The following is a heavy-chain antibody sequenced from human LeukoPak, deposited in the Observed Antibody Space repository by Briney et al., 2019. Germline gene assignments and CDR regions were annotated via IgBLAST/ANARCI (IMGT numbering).Heavy chain of an antibody. Sequence: SQTLSLTCAISGDSVSSNSAAWNWIRQSPSRGLEWLGRTYYRSRWFNDYALSVKSRITINPDTSKNQLSLQLNSVTPEDTAVYYCARVQLWFGERAGSYYYYYMDVWGKGTTVTISS. V-gene: IGHV6-1*01. CDR2: TYYRSRWFN. CDR1: GDSVSSNSAA. CDR3: ARVQLWFGERAGSYYYYYMDV. D-gene: IGHD3-10*01. J-gene: IGHJ6*03.